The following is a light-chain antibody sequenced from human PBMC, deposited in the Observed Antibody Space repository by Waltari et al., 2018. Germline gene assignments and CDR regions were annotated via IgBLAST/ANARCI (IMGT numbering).Light chain of an antibody. CDR1: NIGSKS. CDR2: DDS. Sequence: SYVLTQPPSVSVAPGQTARITCGGNNIGSKSVHWYQQKPGQAPVLVVYDDSDRPSGIPERFSASKSGNTASLTISGLQAEDEADYYCSSYTTSSAPGVFGTGTRVTVL. V-gene: IGLV3-21*02. CDR3: SSYTTSSAPGV. J-gene: IGLJ1*01.